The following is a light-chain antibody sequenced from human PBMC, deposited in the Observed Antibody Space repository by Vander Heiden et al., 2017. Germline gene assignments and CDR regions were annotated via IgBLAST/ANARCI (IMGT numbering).Light chain of an antibody. CDR1: QSISSY. CDR2: AAP. J-gene: IGKJ2*01. Sequence: DIQMTHSPSSLSASVGDRVTITCRASQSISSYLNWYKQKPGKAPKPLTYAAPSLQSGSQPRLSGSGSGQDSPLTTSSLQPEVFQTISGKQSYSTPRTFGQGTKLEIK. V-gene: IGKV1-39*01. CDR3: KQSYSTPRT.